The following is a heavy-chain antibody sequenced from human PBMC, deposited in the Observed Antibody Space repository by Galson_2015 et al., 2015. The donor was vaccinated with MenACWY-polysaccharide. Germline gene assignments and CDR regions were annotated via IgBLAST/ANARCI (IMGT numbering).Heavy chain of an antibody. J-gene: IGHJ4*02. V-gene: IGHV5-51*01. CDR1: GYSFTSCW. Sequence: QSGASVKKPGESLTISCRGSGYSFTSCWIGWGRQVSGKSLEWMGNISPGDSDTRYSPSFQGQVTISADKSISTAYLQWSSLKASDTAMYYCARLRPLNDYDSSGPFDYWGQGTLVTVSS. D-gene: IGHD3-22*01. CDR2: ISPGDSDT. CDR3: ARLRPLNDYDSSGPFDY.